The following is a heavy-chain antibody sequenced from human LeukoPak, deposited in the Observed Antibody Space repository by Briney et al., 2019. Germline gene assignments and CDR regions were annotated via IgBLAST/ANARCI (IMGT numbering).Heavy chain of an antibody. CDR2: IYHSGST. CDR3: ARVGYGDYMSQSQIDY. Sequence: PSETLSLTCTVSGYSISSGYYWGWIRQPPGKGLEWIGNIYHSGSTYYNPSLKSRVTISVDTSKNQFSLKLSSVTAADTAVYYCARVGYGDYMSQSQIDYWGQGTLVTVSS. J-gene: IGHJ4*02. D-gene: IGHD4-17*01. V-gene: IGHV4-38-2*02. CDR1: GYSISSGYY.